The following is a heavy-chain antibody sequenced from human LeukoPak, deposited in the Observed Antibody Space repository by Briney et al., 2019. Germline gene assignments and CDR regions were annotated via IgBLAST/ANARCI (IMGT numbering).Heavy chain of an antibody. J-gene: IGHJ4*02. D-gene: IGHD5-12*01. CDR3: APNIVATVNFDY. CDR2: ISGSGGST. CDR1: GFTFSSYA. Sequence: PGGPLRLSCAASGFTFSSYAMSWVRQAPGKGLEWVSAISGSGGSTYYADSVKGRFTISRDNSKNTLYLQMNSLRAEDTAVYYCAPNIVATVNFDYWGQGTLVTVSS. V-gene: IGHV3-23*01.